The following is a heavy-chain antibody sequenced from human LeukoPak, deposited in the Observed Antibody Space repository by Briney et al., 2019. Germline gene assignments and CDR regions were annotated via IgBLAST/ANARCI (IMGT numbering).Heavy chain of an antibody. CDR3: AKRIAAAGPYFDY. V-gene: IGHV3-23*01. CDR1: GFTFSSYA. Sequence: PGGSLRLSCAASGFTFSSYAMTWVRQAPGKGLEWVSVISGSGDSTYYADSVKGRFTISRENSKNTLYLQMNSLRADDTALYYCAKRIAAAGPYFDYWGQGTLVPVSS. D-gene: IGHD6-13*01. J-gene: IGHJ4*02. CDR2: ISGSGDST.